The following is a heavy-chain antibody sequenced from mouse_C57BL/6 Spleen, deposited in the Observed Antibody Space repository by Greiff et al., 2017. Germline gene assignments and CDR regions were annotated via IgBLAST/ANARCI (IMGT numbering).Heavy chain of an antibody. J-gene: IGHJ4*01. CDR1: GYAFSSSW. D-gene: IGHD2-1*01. V-gene: IGHV1-82*01. CDR3: ARLGGNWLDY. Sequence: QVQLKESGPELVKPGASVKISCKASGYAFSSSWMNWVKQRPGKGLEWIGRIYPGDGDTNYNGKFKGKATLTADKSSSTAYMQLSSLTSEDSAVYFCARLGGNWLDYWGQGTSVTVSS. CDR2: IYPGDGDT.